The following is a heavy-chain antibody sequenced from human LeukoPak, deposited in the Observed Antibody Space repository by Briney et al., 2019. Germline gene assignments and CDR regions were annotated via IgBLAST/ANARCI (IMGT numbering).Heavy chain of an antibody. CDR3: ARDRAHNIAAAGHIDY. CDR2: IKPDGSEK. Sequence: TGGSLRLSCAASGFIFSNSWMTWVRQAPGKGLEWVANIKPDGSEKYYVGSVKGRFTISRDNAKNSLYLQMNSLRSDDTAVYYCARDRAHNIAAAGHIDYWGQGTLVTVSS. CDR1: GFIFSNSW. J-gene: IGHJ4*02. V-gene: IGHV3-7*03. D-gene: IGHD6-13*01.